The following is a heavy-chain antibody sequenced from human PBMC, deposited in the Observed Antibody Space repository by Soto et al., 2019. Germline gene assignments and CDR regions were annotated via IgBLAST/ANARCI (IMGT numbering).Heavy chain of an antibody. D-gene: IGHD5-12*01. J-gene: IGHJ6*02. CDR2: ISYDGSNK. CDR3: AKELVGGYSGYENYYYGMDV. V-gene: IGHV3-30*18. Sequence: QVQLVESGGGVVQPGRSLRLSCAASGFTFSSYGMHWVRQAPGEGLEWVAVISYDGSNKYYADSVKGRFTISRDNSKNTLYLQMNSLRAEDTAVYYCAKELVGGYSGYENYYYGMDVWGQGTTVTVSS. CDR1: GFTFSSYG.